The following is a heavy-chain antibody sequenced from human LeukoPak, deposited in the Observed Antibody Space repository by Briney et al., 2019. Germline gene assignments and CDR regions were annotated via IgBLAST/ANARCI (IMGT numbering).Heavy chain of an antibody. CDR1: GFSVSSNY. CDR2: IHSGGNT. CDR3: ARGGWEPDY. J-gene: IGHJ4*02. V-gene: IGHV3-53*01. D-gene: IGHD1-26*01. Sequence: GGSLRLSCAASGFSVSSNYMNWVRQAAGEGLEWVSIIHSGGNTYYADSVKGRFTVSRDNSKNTMYLQMNSLRAEDAAVYYCARGGWEPDYWGQGTLSPSPQ.